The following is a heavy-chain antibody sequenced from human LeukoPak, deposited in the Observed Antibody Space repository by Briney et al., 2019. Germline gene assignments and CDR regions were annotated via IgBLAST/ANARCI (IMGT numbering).Heavy chain of an antibody. CDR1: GSTFSSYN. Sequence: GGSLRLSCAASGSTFSSYNINWVRQAPVKGLEWVSYISSGSGTIYYADSVKGRFTISRDNAKNSLFLQINSLRAEDTAVYYCAALRGLQNWYFDLWGRGTLVTVSS. D-gene: IGHD4-17*01. CDR2: ISSGSGTI. J-gene: IGHJ2*01. V-gene: IGHV3-48*01. CDR3: AALRGLQNWYFDL.